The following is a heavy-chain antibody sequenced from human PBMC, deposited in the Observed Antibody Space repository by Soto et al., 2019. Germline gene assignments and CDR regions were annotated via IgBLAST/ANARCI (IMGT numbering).Heavy chain of an antibody. Sequence: QVQLVQSGAELKKPGASVKVSCRASGNIFTNHGITCVRQAPGQGLERQGWISAYTGNTKYAQKFQGRVTMTIDTSTRTAYMELRSLLSDDTAVYYCATADYYDSSGSGPCHFDYWGQGTMVSVSA. D-gene: IGHD3-22*01. CDR1: GNIFTNHG. V-gene: IGHV1-18*04. CDR2: ISAYTGNT. CDR3: ATADYYDSSGSGPCHFDY. J-gene: IGHJ4*02.